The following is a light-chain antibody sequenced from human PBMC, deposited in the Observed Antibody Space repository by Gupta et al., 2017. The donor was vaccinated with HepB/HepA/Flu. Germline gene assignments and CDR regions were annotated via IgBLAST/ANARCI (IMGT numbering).Light chain of an antibody. J-gene: IGKJ2*04. CDR3: MQALQTPRS. CDR2: LGS. Sequence: IVLALSLLWLPVTPGEPASISCRSSQSLLHSNGYNYLDWYLQKPGQSPQLLIYLGSNRASGVPDRFSGSGSGTDFTLKISRVEAEDVGVYYCMQALQTPRSFGQGTKLEIK. CDR1: QSLLHSNGYNY. V-gene: IGKV2-28*01.